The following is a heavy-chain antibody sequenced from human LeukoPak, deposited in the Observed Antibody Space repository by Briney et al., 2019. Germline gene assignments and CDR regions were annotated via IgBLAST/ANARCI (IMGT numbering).Heavy chain of an antibody. D-gene: IGHD3-22*01. V-gene: IGHV4-34*01. CDR3: ARRPKYYYDSSGYLDY. CDR1: GGSFSGYY. Sequence: PSETLSLTCAVYGGSFSGYYWSWIRQPPGKGLEWIGEINHSGSTNYNPSLKSRVTISVDTSKNQFSLKLSSVTAADTAVYYCARRPKYYYDSSGYLDYWGQGTLVTVSS. CDR2: INHSGST. J-gene: IGHJ4*02.